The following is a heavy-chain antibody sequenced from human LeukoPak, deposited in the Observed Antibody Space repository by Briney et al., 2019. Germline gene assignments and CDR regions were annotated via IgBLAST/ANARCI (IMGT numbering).Heavy chain of an antibody. Sequence: PGGSLRLSCAASGFPLSSYAMSWVRQVPGKGLEWVGRIESKTDGGTTDYAAPVKGRFTISRDDSTNTLYLQMNSLKSEDTAVYYCTTYGSGRKFDYWGQGILVTVSS. CDR1: GFPLSSYA. D-gene: IGHD3-10*01. J-gene: IGHJ4*02. V-gene: IGHV3-15*04. CDR2: IESKTDGGTT. CDR3: TTYGSGRKFDY.